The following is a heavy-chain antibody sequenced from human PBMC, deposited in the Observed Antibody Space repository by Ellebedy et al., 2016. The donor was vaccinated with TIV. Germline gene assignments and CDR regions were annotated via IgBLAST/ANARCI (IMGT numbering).Heavy chain of an antibody. D-gene: IGHD6-19*01. V-gene: IGHV3-30-3*01. CDR1: GFTFSSYA. Sequence: GESLKISCAASGFTFSSYAMHWVRQAPGKGLEWVASVTDTGNNKYYADSVKGRFTISRDNAKNSLYLQMNSLRPEDTAVYYCAFPRAGYNSGWTYWGQGTLVTVSS. J-gene: IGHJ4*02. CDR2: VTDTGNNK. CDR3: AFPRAGYNSGWTY.